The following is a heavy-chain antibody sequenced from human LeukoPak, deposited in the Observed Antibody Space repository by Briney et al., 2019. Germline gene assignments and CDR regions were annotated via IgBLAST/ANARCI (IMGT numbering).Heavy chain of an antibody. J-gene: IGHJ6*03. CDR2: ISWNSGSR. CDR1: GFIFDDYA. D-gene: IGHD7-27*01. Sequence: QSGGSLRLSCAASGFIFDDYAMHWVRQAPGKGLEWVSGISWNSGSRGYADSVKGRFTISRDNAKNSLYLQMNSLRAEDTAVYYCARDVGLTGDGDYMDVWGKGTTVTVSS. CDR3: ARDVGLTGDGDYMDV. V-gene: IGHV3-9*01.